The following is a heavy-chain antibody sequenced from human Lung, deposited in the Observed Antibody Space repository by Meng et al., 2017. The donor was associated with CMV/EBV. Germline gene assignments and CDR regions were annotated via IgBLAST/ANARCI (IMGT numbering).Heavy chain of an antibody. CDR1: GCSICSSNW. CDR3: ARFPPPGKQWLVTDY. CDR2: IDHSGST. Sequence: QVQLQGAGPGQCKPSRALSLTCAGVGCSICSSNWRSWVRQPPGKGLEWIGEIDHSGSTTYNPSLTSRVTISADKSKNQFSLKLSSVTAADTAVYYCARFPPPGKQWLVTDYWGQGTLVTVSS. D-gene: IGHD6-19*01. J-gene: IGHJ4*02. V-gene: IGHV4-4*02.